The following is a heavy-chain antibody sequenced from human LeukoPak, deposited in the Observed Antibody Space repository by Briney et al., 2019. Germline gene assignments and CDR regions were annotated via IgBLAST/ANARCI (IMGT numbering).Heavy chain of an antibody. CDR2: ISSSSSTI. Sequence: GGSLRLSCAASGFTFSSYSMNWVRQAPGKGLEWVSYISSSSSTIYYADPVKGRFTISRDNAKNSLYLQMNSLRAEDTAVYYCARGYCSGGSCYVAFDIWGQGTMVTVSS. J-gene: IGHJ3*02. CDR1: GFTFSSYS. V-gene: IGHV3-48*01. D-gene: IGHD2-15*01. CDR3: ARGYCSGGSCYVAFDI.